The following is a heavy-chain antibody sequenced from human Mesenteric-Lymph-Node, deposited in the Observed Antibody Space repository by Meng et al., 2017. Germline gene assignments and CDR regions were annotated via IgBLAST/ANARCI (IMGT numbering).Heavy chain of an antibody. Sequence: GESLKISCAASGFTFSNYAMSWVRQAPGKGLKWVSTISGSGDSTYYADSVKGRFSISRDNSRNIVYLQMNSLTVEDTAIYYCAKDRGNTWRTASLFDPWGQGTLVTVSS. D-gene: IGHD3-10*01. CDR1: GFTFSNYA. CDR3: AKDRGNTWRTASLFDP. CDR2: ISGSGDST. J-gene: IGHJ5*02. V-gene: IGHV3-23*01.